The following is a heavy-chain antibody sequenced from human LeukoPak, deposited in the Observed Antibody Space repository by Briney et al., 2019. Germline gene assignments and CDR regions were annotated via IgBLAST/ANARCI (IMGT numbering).Heavy chain of an antibody. D-gene: IGHD3-22*01. CDR3: TGDNFDSSVKFDY. J-gene: IGHJ4*02. CDR1: GFTFSGSA. V-gene: IGHV3-73*01. Sequence: GGSLRLSCVVSGFTFSGSAVHWVRQASGKGLEWVGRIRSKANNYATAYAASVKGRFTISRDDSKNTAYLQMNSLKTEDAAVYYCTGDNFDSSVKFDYWGQGTLVTVSS. CDR2: IRSKANNYAT.